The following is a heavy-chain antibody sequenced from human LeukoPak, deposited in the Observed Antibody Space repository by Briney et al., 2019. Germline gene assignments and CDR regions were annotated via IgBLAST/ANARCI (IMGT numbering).Heavy chain of an antibody. J-gene: IGHJ2*01. CDR3: ARDLKTGYWYFDL. Sequence: ASVKVSCKASGYTFTGYYMHWVRQAPGQGLEWMGWINPNSGGTNYAQKFQGRVTMTRDTSISTAYMELSRLRPDDTAVYYCARDLKTGYWYFDLWGRGTLVTVSS. V-gene: IGHV1-2*02. D-gene: IGHD3-9*01. CDR2: INPNSGGT. CDR1: GYTFTGYY.